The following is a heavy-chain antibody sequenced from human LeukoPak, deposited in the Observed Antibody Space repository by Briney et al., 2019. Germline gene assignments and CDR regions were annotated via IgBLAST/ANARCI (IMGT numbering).Heavy chain of an antibody. CDR1: GGSISSSSYY. D-gene: IGHD3-3*02. CDR2: IYYSGST. V-gene: IGHV4-61*05. Sequence: SETLSLTCTVSGGSISSSSYYWSWIRQPPGKGLEWIGYIYYSGSTNYNPSLKSRVTISVDTSKNQFSLKLSSVTAADTAVYYCARHFKPYWYFDLWGRGTLVTVSS. J-gene: IGHJ2*01. CDR3: ARHFKPYWYFDL.